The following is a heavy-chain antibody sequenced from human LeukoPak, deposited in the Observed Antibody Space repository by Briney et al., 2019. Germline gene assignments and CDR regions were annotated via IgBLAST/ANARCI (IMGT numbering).Heavy chain of an antibody. V-gene: IGHV3-66*01. CDR2: IYSGGST. D-gene: IGHD3-9*01. Sequence: PGGSLRLSCAASGFTVSSNFMSWVRQAPGKGLEWVSVIYSGGSTYYADSVKGRFTISRDNSKDTLYLQMNSLRVEDTAVYYCALGLVTDYWGQGTLVTVSS. J-gene: IGHJ4*02. CDR3: ALGLVTDY. CDR1: GFTVSSNF.